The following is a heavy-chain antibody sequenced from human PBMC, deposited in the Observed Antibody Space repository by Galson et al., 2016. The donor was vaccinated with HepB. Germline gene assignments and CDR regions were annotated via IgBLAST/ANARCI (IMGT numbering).Heavy chain of an antibody. CDR2: ITPNPGVP. Sequence: SVKVSCKAHGYTSTGYHVHWVRQAPGQGLEWMGRITPNPGVPQSEQKFQGRVTMTRDTAINTVYMELRNLRFDDTAVYYCARVVGAERLDVWGQGTTVTVSS. D-gene: IGHD1-26*01. CDR3: ARVVGAERLDV. CDR1: GYTSTGYH. V-gene: IGHV1-2*06. J-gene: IGHJ6*02.